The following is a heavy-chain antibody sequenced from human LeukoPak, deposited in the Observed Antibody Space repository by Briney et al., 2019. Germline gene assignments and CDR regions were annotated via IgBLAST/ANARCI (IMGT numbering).Heavy chain of an antibody. J-gene: IGHJ4*02. CDR2: FDPEDGET. D-gene: IGHD1-14*01. Sequence: ASVKVSCKVSGYTLTELSMHWVRQAPGKGLEWMGGFDPEDGETIYAQKFQERVTITRDMSTSTAYMELSSLRSEDTAVYYCAADQIWTGGGYDYWGQGTLVTVSS. CDR3: AADQIWTGGGYDY. V-gene: IGHV1-24*01. CDR1: GYTLTELS.